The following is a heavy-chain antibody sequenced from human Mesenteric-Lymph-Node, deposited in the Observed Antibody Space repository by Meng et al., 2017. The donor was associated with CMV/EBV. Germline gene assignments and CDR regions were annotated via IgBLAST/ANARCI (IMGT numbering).Heavy chain of an antibody. CDR3: AKIQDIVVVPAERLNWFDP. D-gene: IGHD2-2*01. CDR2: VSWNGSRR. CDR1: GSTFSNSE. V-gene: IGHV3-19*01. Sequence: GESLKISCAASGSTFSNSEMNWVRQAPGKGLEWVSGVSWNGSRRHYADSVKGRFLISRDNSRNFLYQHMSSLRPEDMAVYYCAKIQDIVVVPAERLNWFDPWGQGTLVTVSS. J-gene: IGHJ5*02.